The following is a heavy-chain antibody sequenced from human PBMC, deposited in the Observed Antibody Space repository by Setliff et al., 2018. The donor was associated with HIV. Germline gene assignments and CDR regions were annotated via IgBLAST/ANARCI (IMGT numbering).Heavy chain of an antibody. Sequence: GGSLRLSCAASGFTVSSNYMTWVRQAPGKGLEWVSVIYSGGSTSYADSVKGRFTISRDNSKNTVYLQMNSLRPEDTAVYYCARDSRWGKGTTVTVSS. CDR3: ARDSR. V-gene: IGHV3-66*02. J-gene: IGHJ6*04. D-gene: IGHD2-21*01. CDR2: IYSGGST. CDR1: GFTVSSNY.